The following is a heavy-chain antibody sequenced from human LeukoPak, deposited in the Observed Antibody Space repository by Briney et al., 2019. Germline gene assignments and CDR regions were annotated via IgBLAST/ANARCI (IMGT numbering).Heavy chain of an antibody. V-gene: IGHV3-30-3*01. CDR3: ARAGRKWELLTLFDY. CDR2: ISYDGSSK. CDR1: GFTFSSYA. Sequence: QPGGSLRLSCAASGFTFSSYAMHWVRQAPGKGLEWVAVISYDGSSKYYADSVKGRFTISRDNSKNTLYLQMNSLRAEDTAAYYCARAGRKWELLTLFDYWGQGTLVTVSS. J-gene: IGHJ4*02. D-gene: IGHD1-26*01.